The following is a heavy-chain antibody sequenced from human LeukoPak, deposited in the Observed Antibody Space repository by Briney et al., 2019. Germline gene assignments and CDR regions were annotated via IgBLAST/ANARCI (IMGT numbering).Heavy chain of an antibody. CDR3: APGDGWLDP. Sequence: GSLRLSCAASGFTFSNAWMSWVRQAPGKGLEWVGRIKSKIHGGTTDYAAPVKGRFSISRDDSKNTLYLQMNSLKTEDTAVYYCAPGDGWLDPWGQGTLVTVSS. V-gene: IGHV3-15*01. CDR2: IKSKIHGGTT. CDR1: GFTFSNAW. J-gene: IGHJ5*02.